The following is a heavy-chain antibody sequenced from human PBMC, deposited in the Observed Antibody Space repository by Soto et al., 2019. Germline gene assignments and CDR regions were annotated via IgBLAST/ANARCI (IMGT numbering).Heavy chain of an antibody. CDR2: IIPIFGTA. Sequence: SVKVSCKASGGTFSSYAISWVRQAPGQGLEWMGGIIPIFGTANYAQKFQGRVTITADESTSTAYMELSSLRSEDTAVYYCARDPRDGYRVYNWFDPWGQETLVTVSS. CDR1: GGTFSSYA. CDR3: ARDPRDGYRVYNWFDP. J-gene: IGHJ5*02. V-gene: IGHV1-69*13. D-gene: IGHD5-12*01.